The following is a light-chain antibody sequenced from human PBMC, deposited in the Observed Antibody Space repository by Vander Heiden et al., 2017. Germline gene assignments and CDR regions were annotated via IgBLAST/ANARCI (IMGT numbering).Light chain of an antibody. CDR3: QVWASSSDHHGV. CDR2: DES. Sequence: SYVLTQPPPVSVAPGQPARITCGGNNSGSKSVHWYQQKPGQAPVLVVYDESDRPSGIPERFSGSNSGNTATLTISRVEAGDEADYYCQVWASSSDHHGVFGGGTKLTVL. CDR1: NSGSKS. V-gene: IGLV3-21*02. J-gene: IGLJ2*01.